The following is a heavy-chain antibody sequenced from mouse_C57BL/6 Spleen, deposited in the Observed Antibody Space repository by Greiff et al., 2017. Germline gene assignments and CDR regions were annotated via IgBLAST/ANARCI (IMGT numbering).Heavy chain of an antibody. CDR2: IDPSDSYT. Sequence: QVQLQQPGAELVRPGTSVKLSCKASGYTFTSYWMHWVKQRPGQGLEWIGVIDPSDSYTNYNQKFKGKATLTVDTSSSTAYMQLSRLTSEDSAVYYCARGSNYVNWYFDVWGTGTTVTVSS. J-gene: IGHJ1*03. V-gene: IGHV1-59*01. CDR3: ARGSNYVNWYFDV. CDR1: GYTFTSYW. D-gene: IGHD2-5*01.